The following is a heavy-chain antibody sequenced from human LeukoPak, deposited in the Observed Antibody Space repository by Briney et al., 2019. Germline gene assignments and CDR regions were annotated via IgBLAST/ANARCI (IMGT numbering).Heavy chain of an antibody. V-gene: IGHV4-31*03. Sequence: SETLSLTCTVSGGSISSGGYYWSWIRQHPGKGLEWIGYIYYSGSTYYNPSLKSRVTISVDTSKNQFSLKLSSVTAADTAVYYCARDRFSGYQLPTYYYYGMDVWGQGTTVTVSS. J-gene: IGHJ6*02. CDR3: ARDRFSGYQLPTYYYYGMDV. D-gene: IGHD2-2*01. CDR2: IYYSGST. CDR1: GGSISSGGYY.